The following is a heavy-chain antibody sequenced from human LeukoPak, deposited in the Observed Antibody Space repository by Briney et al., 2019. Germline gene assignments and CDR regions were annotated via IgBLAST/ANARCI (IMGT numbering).Heavy chain of an antibody. CDR3: ARDRLPEFDY. V-gene: IGHV3-21*01. J-gene: IGHJ4*02. Sequence: PGGSLRLSCAASGFTFSSYSMNWVRQAPGKGLEWVSSISSSSSYIYYADSVKGRVTISRDNAKNSLYLQMNSLRAEDTAVYYCARDRLPEFDYWGQGALVTVSS. D-gene: IGHD1-14*01. CDR1: GFTFSSYS. CDR2: ISSSSSYI.